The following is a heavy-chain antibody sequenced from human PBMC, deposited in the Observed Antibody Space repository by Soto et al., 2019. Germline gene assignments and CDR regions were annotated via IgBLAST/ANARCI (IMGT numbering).Heavy chain of an antibody. CDR3: ARELEYDNSFDY. J-gene: IGHJ4*02. Sequence: VGSLRLSCAASGFTLSSYAMHWIRQAPGKGLEWVAVISYDGSNKYYADSVKGRFTISRDNSKNTLYLQMNSLRAEDTAVYYCARELEYDNSFDYWGQGTLVTVSS. D-gene: IGHD1-1*01. CDR2: ISYDGSNK. V-gene: IGHV3-30-3*01. CDR1: GFTLSSYA.